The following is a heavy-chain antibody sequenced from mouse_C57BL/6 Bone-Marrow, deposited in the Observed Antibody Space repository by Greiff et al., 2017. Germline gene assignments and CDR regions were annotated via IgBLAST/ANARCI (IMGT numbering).Heavy chain of an antibody. CDR3: GANCYWYFDV. D-gene: IGHD4-1*01. J-gene: IGHJ1*03. Sequence: QVQLQQPGAELVKPGASVKMSCKASGYTFTSYWITWVKQRPGQGLAWIGDIYPGSGSTNYNEKFKSKATLTVDTSSSTAYMQLSSLTSEDSAVYYCGANCYWYFDVWGTGTTVTVSS. CDR2: IYPGSGST. CDR1: GYTFTSYW. V-gene: IGHV1-55*01.